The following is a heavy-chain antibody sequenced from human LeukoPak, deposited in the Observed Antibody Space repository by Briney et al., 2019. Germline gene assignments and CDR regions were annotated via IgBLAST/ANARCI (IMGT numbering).Heavy chain of an antibody. CDR1: GFTFSSYA. Sequence: GGSLRLSCAASGFTFSSYAMSWVRQAPGKGLEWVSAISGSGGSTYYADSVKGRFTISRDNSKNTLYLQMNSLRAEDTAVYYCAKERGRIVVVITGTNWFDPWGQGTLVTVSS. J-gene: IGHJ5*02. V-gene: IGHV3-23*01. D-gene: IGHD3-22*01. CDR2: ISGSGGST. CDR3: AKERGRIVVVITGTNWFDP.